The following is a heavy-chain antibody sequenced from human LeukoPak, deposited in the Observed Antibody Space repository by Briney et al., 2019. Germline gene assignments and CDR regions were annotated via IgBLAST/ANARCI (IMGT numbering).Heavy chain of an antibody. CDR1: GGSISSYY. V-gene: IGHV4-59*01. CDR3: ARGYSSSSEPFDY. J-gene: IGHJ4*02. Sequence: SETLSLTCTVSGGSISSYYWSWIRQPPGKGLEWIGYIYYSGSTNYNPSLKSRVTISVDTSKNQFSLKLSSVTAADTAVYYCARGYSSSSEPFDYWGQGTLVTVSS. D-gene: IGHD6-6*01. CDR2: IYYSGST.